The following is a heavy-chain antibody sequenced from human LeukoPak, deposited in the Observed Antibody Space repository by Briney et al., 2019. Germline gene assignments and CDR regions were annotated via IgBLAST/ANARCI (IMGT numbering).Heavy chain of an antibody. Sequence: ASVKGSCKAFGYVFTTYNINLVRQAPGQGLEWMGGFNPDDGRADLAQRFQGRITLTGDTTISTAYMELKTLRSDDTALYYCATSLCAKYQFDFDIWGRGTLVTVSS. D-gene: IGHD2-21*01. J-gene: IGHJ2*01. CDR2: FNPDDGRA. CDR3: ATSLCAKYQFDFDI. V-gene: IGHV1-2*02. CDR1: GYVFTTYN.